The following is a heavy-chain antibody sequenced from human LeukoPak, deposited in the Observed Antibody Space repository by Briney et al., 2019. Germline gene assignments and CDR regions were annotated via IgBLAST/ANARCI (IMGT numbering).Heavy chain of an antibody. D-gene: IGHD1-1*01. Sequence: GGSLRLSCAVSGFTFSSYWMSWVRQAPGKGLEWVANIKQDGSEKYYVDSVKGRFTISRDNAKNSLYLQMNSLRAEDTAVYYCARNFNWRFDYWGQGTLVTVSS. CDR2: IKQDGSEK. CDR1: GFTFSSYW. J-gene: IGHJ4*02. V-gene: IGHV3-7*01. CDR3: ARNFNWRFDY.